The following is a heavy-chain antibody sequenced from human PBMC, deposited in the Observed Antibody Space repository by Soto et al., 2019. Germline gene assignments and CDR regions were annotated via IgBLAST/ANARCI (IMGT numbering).Heavy chain of an antibody. CDR1: GGTFSSYS. V-gene: IGHV1-69*01. D-gene: IGHD1-26*01. CDR2: IIPIFGTA. J-gene: IGHJ4*02. Sequence: QVQLVQSGAEVKKPGSSVKVSCKASGGTFSSYSINWVRQAPGQGLEGMGEIIPIFGTANYAQKLQGRVTITADESTSPAYLELSSMRSEDTAVYYCARDGGRHSGGIDYWGQGTLVTVSS. CDR3: ARDGGRHSGGIDY.